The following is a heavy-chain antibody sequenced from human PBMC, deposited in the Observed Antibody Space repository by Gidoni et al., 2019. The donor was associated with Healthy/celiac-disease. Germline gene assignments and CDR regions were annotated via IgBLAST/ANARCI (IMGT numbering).Heavy chain of an antibody. CDR1: A. Sequence: AISWVRQAPGQGLEWMGGIIPIFGTANYAQKFQGRVTITADESTSTAYMELSSLRSEDTAVYYCARSYYYDSSGYYSYWGQGTLVTVSS. J-gene: IGHJ4*02. CDR2: IIPIFGTA. V-gene: IGHV1-69*01. D-gene: IGHD3-22*01. CDR3: ARSYYYDSSGYYSY.